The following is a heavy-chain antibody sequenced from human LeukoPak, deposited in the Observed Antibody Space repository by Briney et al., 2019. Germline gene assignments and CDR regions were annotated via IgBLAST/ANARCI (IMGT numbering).Heavy chain of an antibody. CDR3: ARELCSSTTCYTPPRD. Sequence: GASVKVSCKASGYTFTSYYMHWVRQAPGQGLEWMGEIIPIFHTTNYAEKFQDRVTLTADESTGTAYMELSSLRSDDTALYYCARELCSSTTCYTPPRDWGQGTLVTVSS. D-gene: IGHD2-2*02. V-gene: IGHV1-69*13. J-gene: IGHJ4*02. CDR1: GYTFTSYY. CDR2: IIPIFHTT.